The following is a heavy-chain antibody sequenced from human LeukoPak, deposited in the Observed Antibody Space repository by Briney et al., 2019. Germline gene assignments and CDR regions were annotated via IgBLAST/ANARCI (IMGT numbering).Heavy chain of an antibody. CDR2: IIPIFGTA. Sequence: GASVKVSCKASGGTFSSYAISWVRQAPGQGLEWMGGIIPIFGTANYAQKFQGRVTITTDESTSTAYMELSSLRSEDTAVYYCARASDVGAKSLNFDYWGQGTLVTVSS. J-gene: IGHJ4*02. D-gene: IGHD1-26*01. CDR1: GGTFSSYA. CDR3: ARASDVGAKSLNFDY. V-gene: IGHV1-69*05.